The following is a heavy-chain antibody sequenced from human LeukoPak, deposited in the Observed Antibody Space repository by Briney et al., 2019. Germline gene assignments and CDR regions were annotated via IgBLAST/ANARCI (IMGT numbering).Heavy chain of an antibody. Sequence: GGSLRLSCAASGFTFSSYAMSWVRQAPGKGLEWVSAISGSGGSTYYADSVKGRFTISRDNSKNTLYLQMNSLRAEDTAVYYCAKVRGYSGYEPIDYWGQGALVTVSS. CDR3: AKVRGYSGYEPIDY. V-gene: IGHV3-23*01. D-gene: IGHD5-12*01. J-gene: IGHJ4*02. CDR1: GFTFSSYA. CDR2: ISGSGGST.